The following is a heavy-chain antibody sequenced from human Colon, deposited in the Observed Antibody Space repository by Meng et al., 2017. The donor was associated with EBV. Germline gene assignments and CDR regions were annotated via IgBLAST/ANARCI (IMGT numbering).Heavy chain of an antibody. CDR1: GGSRLSSNG. D-gene: IGHD2-21*02. J-gene: IGHJ4*02. V-gene: IGHV4-4*02. Sequence: QLEPQESVPGLVKRSVTLSLTCAVSGGSRLSSNGCSRVRQPPGKGLEWIGEIYNSGSTNYNPSLKSRVTISVDESKNQFSLRLSSVTAADTAVYYCARVGAYCGGDCYHPRWGQGTLVTVSS. CDR3: ARVGAYCGGDCYHPR. CDR2: IYNSGST.